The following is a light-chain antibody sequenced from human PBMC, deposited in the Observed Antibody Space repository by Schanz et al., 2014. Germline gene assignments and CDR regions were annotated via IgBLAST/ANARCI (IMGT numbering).Light chain of an antibody. V-gene: IGKV3-11*01. CDR1: QSIRSF. J-gene: IGKJ4*01. Sequence: EIVLTQSPATLSLSPGERATLSCRASQSIRSFLAWYQQKPGQAPRLLIYGASTRDTGIPDRFSGSGSGTDFTLTISSLEPEDFESYYCQQDTRFPPSFGGGTKVGIK. CDR2: GAS. CDR3: QQDTRFPPS.